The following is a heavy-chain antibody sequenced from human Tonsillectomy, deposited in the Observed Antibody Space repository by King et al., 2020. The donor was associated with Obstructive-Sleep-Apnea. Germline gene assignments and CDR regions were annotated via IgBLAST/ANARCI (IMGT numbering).Heavy chain of an antibody. CDR3: AKARDGYIDY. V-gene: IGHV3-30*18. CDR2: IAYDGTKK. D-gene: IGHD5-24*01. J-gene: IGHJ4*02. Sequence: VQLVESGGGVVQPGRSLRLSCAASGFTFSSYGMPWVRQAPGKGLEWVAVIAYDGTKKYYADSVKCRFTISRDNSKNTLYLQMNSLRAEDTAVYYCAKARDGYIDYWGQGTLVTVSS. CDR1: GFTFSSYG.